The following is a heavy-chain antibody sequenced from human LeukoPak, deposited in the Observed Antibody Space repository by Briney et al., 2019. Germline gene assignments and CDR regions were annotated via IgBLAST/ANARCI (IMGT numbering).Heavy chain of an antibody. V-gene: IGHV4-34*01. CDR3: ARDGPILRRRYNWFDP. CDR2: INHSGST. Sequence: SETLSLTCAVYGGSFSGYYWSWIRQPPGKGLEWIGEINHSGSTNYNPSLKSRVTISVDTSKNQFSLKLSSVTAADTAVYYCARDGPILRRRYNWFDPWGQGTLVTVSS. J-gene: IGHJ5*02. CDR1: GGSFSGYY. D-gene: IGHD3-16*01.